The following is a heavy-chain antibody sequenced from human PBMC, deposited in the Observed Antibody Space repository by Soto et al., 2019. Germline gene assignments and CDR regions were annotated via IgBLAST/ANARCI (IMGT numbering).Heavy chain of an antibody. CDR3: MTAPGLNVLF. Sequence: EVQLVESGGGLVKPGGSLRLSCVGSGFTFIDAWMSWARQAPGKGLEWVGRLKSETDGGTADYAAPVEGRFNISRDDSKNTLYLQMNSLKSEDTAVYYCMTAPGLNVLFWGQGALVTVSS. CDR2: LKSETDGGTA. CDR1: GFTFIDAW. V-gene: IGHV3-15*01. J-gene: IGHJ4*02. D-gene: IGHD3-16*01.